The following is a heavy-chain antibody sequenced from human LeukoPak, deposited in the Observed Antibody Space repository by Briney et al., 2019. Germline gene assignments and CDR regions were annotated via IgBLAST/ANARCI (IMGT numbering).Heavy chain of an antibody. CDR3: ASDYYDILTGYADFDY. D-gene: IGHD3-9*01. V-gene: IGHV3-21*01. Sequence: GASLRLSCAASGFTFSIYSMNWVRAAPGKRLEWGSSITSSSSYIYYTHSAKGRFTISRDNAKNSMYRQMNSLRAEDTAVYYWASDYYDILTGYADFDYWGQGTLVTVSS. CDR1: GFTFSIYS. CDR2: ITSSSSYI. J-gene: IGHJ4*02.